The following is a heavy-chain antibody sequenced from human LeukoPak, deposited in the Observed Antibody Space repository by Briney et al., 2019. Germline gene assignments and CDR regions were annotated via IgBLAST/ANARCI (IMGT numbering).Heavy chain of an antibody. J-gene: IGHJ4*02. V-gene: IGHV3-7*01. D-gene: IGHD2-2*01. CDR3: ARDRAFSTFDY. CDR1: EFTFTTSW. Sequence: GGSLRLSCAASEFTFTTSWMTWVRQAPGKGLEWLGNINPDASTKNYAASVRGRFTFSRDNAKNSLYLHMSSLRAEDTAFYYCARDRAFSTFDYWGRGTLVTVSS. CDR2: INPDASTK.